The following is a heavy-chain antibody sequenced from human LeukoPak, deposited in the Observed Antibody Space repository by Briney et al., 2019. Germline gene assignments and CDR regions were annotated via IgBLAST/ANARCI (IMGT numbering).Heavy chain of an antibody. D-gene: IGHD4-17*01. CDR1: GGTFSSYA. V-gene: IGHV1-69*06. CDR3: ARAMTTVTSYYYYMDV. Sequence: ASVKVSCKASGGTFSSYAISWVRQAPGQGLEWMGGIIPIFGTANYAQKFQGRVTITADKSTSTAYMELSSLRSEDTAVYYCARAMTTVTSYYYYMDVWGKGTTVTVSS. CDR2: IIPIFGTA. J-gene: IGHJ6*03.